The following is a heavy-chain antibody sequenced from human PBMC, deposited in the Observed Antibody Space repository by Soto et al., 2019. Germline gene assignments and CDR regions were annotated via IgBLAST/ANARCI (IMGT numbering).Heavy chain of an antibody. CDR3: ARLPYYYDSSSTQADAFDI. Sequence: PGGSLRLSCAASGFTFSSYAMHWVRQAPGKGLEWVAVISYDGSNKYYADSVKGRFTISRDNSKNTLYLQMNSLRGEDTAVYYCARLPYYYDSSSTQADAFDIWGQGTMVTVSS. CDR2: ISYDGSNK. V-gene: IGHV3-30-3*01. D-gene: IGHD3-22*01. J-gene: IGHJ3*02. CDR1: GFTFSSYA.